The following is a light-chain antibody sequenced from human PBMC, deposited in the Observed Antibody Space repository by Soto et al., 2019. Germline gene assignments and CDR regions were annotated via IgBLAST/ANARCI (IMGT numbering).Light chain of an antibody. CDR2: EVS. Sequence: QSALTQPASVSGSPGQSITISCTGTSSDVGAYNYVSWYQQHPRKAPKLMIYEVSNRPSGVSNRFSGSKSGNTASLTISGLQAEDEGDYYCSSYTSGSTRVFGGGTKLTVL. V-gene: IGLV2-14*01. CDR1: SSDVGAYNY. CDR3: SSYTSGSTRV. J-gene: IGLJ3*02.